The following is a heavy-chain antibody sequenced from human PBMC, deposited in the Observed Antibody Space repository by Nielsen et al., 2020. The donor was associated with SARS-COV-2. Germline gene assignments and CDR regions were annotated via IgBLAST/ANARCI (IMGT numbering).Heavy chain of an antibody. CDR2: NFHGGSP. V-gene: IGHV4-59*01. D-gene: IGHD3-3*01. Sequence: SETLSLTRTVSGGSISDFYWSWVRQTPGKGLEWIGYNFHGGSPAYNPPLRSRVSISVDTSRNQFSLDLNSVTAADTAVYYCTGGPLHDFWSGYRSYWGQGILVTVSS. J-gene: IGHJ4*02. CDR1: GGSISDFY. CDR3: TGGPLHDFWSGYRSY.